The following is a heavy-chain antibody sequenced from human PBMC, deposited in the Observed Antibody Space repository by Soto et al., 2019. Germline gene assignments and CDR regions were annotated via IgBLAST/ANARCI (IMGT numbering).Heavy chain of an antibody. CDR2: INPNSGGT. V-gene: IGHV1-2*04. J-gene: IGHJ3*02. CDR1: GYTFTGYY. CDR3: ARVGYCSGGSCYPYLGAFDI. D-gene: IGHD2-15*01. Sequence: ASVKVSCKASGYTFTGYYMHWVRQAPGQGLEWMGWINPNSGGTNYAQKFQGWVTMTRDTSISTAYMELSRLRSDDTAVYYCARVGYCSGGSCYPYLGAFDIWGQGTMVTVSS.